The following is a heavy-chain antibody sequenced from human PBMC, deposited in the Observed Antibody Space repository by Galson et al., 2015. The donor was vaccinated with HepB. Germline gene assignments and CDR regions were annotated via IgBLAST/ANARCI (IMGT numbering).Heavy chain of an antibody. CDR3: TTVAGLGFGELFRDHYFDY. CDR1: GFTFSNAW. D-gene: IGHD3-10*01. V-gene: IGHV3-15*07. CDR2: IKSKTDGGTT. Sequence: SLRLSCAASGFTFSNAWMNWVRQAPGKGLEWVGRIKSKTDGGTTDYAAPVKGRFTISRDDSKNTLYLQMNSLKTEDTAVYYCTTVAGLGFGELFRDHYFDYWGQGTLVTVSS. J-gene: IGHJ4*02.